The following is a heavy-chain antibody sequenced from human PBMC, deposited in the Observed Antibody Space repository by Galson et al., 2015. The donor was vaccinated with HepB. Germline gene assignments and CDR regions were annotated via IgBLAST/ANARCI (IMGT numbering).Heavy chain of an antibody. J-gene: IGHJ3*02. CDR2: ISGSGGST. Sequence: SLRLSCAASGFTFSSYAMSWVRQAPGKGLEWVSAISGSGGSTYYADSVKGRFTISRDNSKNTLYLQMNSLRAEDTAVYYCAKGAVPSLVQYYYDSSGYATEDDAFDIWGQGTMVTVSS. V-gene: IGHV3-23*01. CDR3: AKGAVPSLVQYYYDSSGYATEDDAFDI. D-gene: IGHD3-22*01. CDR1: GFTFSSYA.